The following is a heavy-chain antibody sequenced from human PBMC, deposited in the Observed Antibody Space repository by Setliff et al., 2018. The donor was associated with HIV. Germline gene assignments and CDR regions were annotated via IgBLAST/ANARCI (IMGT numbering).Heavy chain of an antibody. CDR2: INHSGNT. CDR1: HGSFSGYY. J-gene: IGHJ5*02. Sequence: PSETLSLTCAFYHGSFSGYYWSWIRQPPGKGLEWIGEINHSGNTNYNPSLERRVTISADTSQNQFSLNLTSVTAADTAMYYCARGTRSSFNWFDPWGQGTLVTVSS. CDR3: ARGTRSSFNWFDP. V-gene: IGHV4-34*01. D-gene: IGHD6-6*01.